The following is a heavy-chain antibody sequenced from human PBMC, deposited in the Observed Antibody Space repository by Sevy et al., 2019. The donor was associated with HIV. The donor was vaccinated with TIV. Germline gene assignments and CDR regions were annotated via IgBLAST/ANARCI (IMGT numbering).Heavy chain of an antibody. CDR2: IKQDGGEK. CDR3: ARDRRGGYCSGGSCYSYGMDV. CDR1: GFTFSSYW. V-gene: IGHV3-7*03. J-gene: IGHJ6*02. Sequence: GGSLRLSCAASGFTFSSYWMSWVRQAPGKGLEWVANIKQDGGEKYYVDSVKGRFTISRDNAKNSLYLQMNSLRAEDTAVYYCARDRRGGYCSGGSCYSYGMDVWGQGTTVTVSS. D-gene: IGHD2-15*01.